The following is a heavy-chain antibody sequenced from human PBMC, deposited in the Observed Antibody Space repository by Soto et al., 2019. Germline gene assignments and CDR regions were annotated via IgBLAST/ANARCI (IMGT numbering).Heavy chain of an antibody. D-gene: IGHD6-13*01. V-gene: IGHV3-23*01. Sequence: EMQLLESGGGLVQAGGSLRLSCAASGFTVSSYALNWVRQAPGKGLEWVSGISASTYYADSVKGLFTISRDTSKNTLYLQINSLRAEDTAIYFRAIRMYSTRWYYLDYWGQGTLVTVSS. CDR3: AIRMYSTRWYYLDY. CDR1: GFTVSSYA. CDR2: ISAST. J-gene: IGHJ4*02.